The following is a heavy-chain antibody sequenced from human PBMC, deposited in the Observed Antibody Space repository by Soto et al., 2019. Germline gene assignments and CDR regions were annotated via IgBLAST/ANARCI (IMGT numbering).Heavy chain of an antibody. CDR3: ARDHGVYSGSGRGGAFDI. CDR2: IYYSGST. CDR1: GGSISSYY. Sequence: QVQLQESGPGLVKPSETLSLTCTVSGGSISSYYWSWIRQPPGKGLEWIGYIYYSGSTNYNPSLKRRVPNSVDTSKTQCSLKLSSVTAAHTAGYYCARDHGVYSGSGRGGAFDIWGQGTVVTVSS. J-gene: IGHJ3*02. D-gene: IGHD3-10*01. V-gene: IGHV4-59*01.